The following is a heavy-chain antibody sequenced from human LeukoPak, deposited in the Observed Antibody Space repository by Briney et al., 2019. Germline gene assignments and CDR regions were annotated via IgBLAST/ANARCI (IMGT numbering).Heavy chain of an antibody. CDR1: GGSISSYY. CDR2: IYYSGST. D-gene: IGHD4-17*01. V-gene: IGHV4-59*08. J-gene: IGHJ3*02. Sequence: SETLSLTCTVSGGSISSYYWSWIRQPPGKGLEWIGYIYYSGSTNYKPSLKSRVTISVDTSKNQFSLKLSSVTAADTAVYYCARGGYGDYSDAFDIWGQGTMVTVSS. CDR3: ARGGYGDYSDAFDI.